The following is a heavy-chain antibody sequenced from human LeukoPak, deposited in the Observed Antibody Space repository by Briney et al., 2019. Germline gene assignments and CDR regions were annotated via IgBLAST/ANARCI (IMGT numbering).Heavy chain of an antibody. CDR3: AQYGSGRHTSYYYYGMDV. CDR2: ISSSSSYI. CDR1: GFTFSSYS. V-gene: IGHV3-21*01. J-gene: IGHJ6*02. Sequence: PGGFLRLSCAASGFTFSSYSMNWVRQAPGKGLEWVSSISSSSSYIYYADSVKSRFTISRDNAKNSLYLQMNSLRAEDTAVYYCAQYGSGRHTSYYYYGMDVWGQGTTVTVSS. D-gene: IGHD3-10*01.